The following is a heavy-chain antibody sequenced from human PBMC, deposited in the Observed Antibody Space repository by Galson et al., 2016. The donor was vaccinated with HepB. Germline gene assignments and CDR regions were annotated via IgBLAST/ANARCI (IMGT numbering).Heavy chain of an antibody. J-gene: IGHJ1*01. Sequence: SLRLSCAASGFSFSHYWMSWVRQAPGKGLEYVATISDDSNEKYYVDSVRGRFTISRDNAKNSLDLQMNSLRVDDTAVYYCASNNRGWGQGTLVTASS. CDR2: ISDDSNEK. CDR1: GFSFSHYW. V-gene: IGHV3-7*03. D-gene: IGHD3-10*01. CDR3: ASNNRG.